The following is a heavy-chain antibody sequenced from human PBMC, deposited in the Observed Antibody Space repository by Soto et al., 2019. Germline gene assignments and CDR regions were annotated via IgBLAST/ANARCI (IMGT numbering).Heavy chain of an antibody. Sequence: QLQLQESGSGLVKPSQTLSLTCAVSGGSISSGGYSWSWIRQPPGKGLEWIGYIYHSGSTYYNRSLKSRVRISIDRSKNQFSLKLSSVTAADTAVYYCARGGATMVRGVIRYFDYWGQGTLVTVSS. CDR2: IYHSGST. D-gene: IGHD3-10*01. CDR3: ARGGATMVRGVIRYFDY. V-gene: IGHV4-30-2*01. J-gene: IGHJ4*02. CDR1: GGSISSGGYS.